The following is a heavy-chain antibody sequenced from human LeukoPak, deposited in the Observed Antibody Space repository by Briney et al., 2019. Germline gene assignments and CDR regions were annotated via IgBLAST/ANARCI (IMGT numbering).Heavy chain of an antibody. V-gene: IGHV3-49*04. CDR2: IRSKAYGGTR. Sequence: GGSLRLSCTASGFTFGDYAMSWVRQAPGKRLEWVGFIRSKAYGGTREYAASVKGRFTISRDDSKSIAYLQMNSLKTEDTAVYYCTRARVPGVVIPVDYWGQGTLVTVSS. D-gene: IGHD3-3*01. J-gene: IGHJ4*02. CDR1: GFTFGDYA. CDR3: TRARVPGVVIPVDY.